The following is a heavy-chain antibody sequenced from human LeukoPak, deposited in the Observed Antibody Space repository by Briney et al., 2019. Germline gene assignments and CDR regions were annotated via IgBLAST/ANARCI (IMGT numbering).Heavy chain of an antibody. Sequence: PSETLSLTCTVSGYSISSGYYWGWIRQPPGKGLEWIGSIHHSGSTYYNPSLKSRVTILVDKSKNQFSLRLSSVTAADTAVYYCARENSGSYYDYYWGQGTLVTVSS. V-gene: IGHV4-38-2*02. CDR3: ARENSGSYYDYY. CDR1: GYSISSGYY. D-gene: IGHD1-26*01. J-gene: IGHJ4*02. CDR2: IHHSGST.